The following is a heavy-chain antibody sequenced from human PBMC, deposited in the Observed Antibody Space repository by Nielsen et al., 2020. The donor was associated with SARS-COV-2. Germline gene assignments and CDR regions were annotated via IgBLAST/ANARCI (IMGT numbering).Heavy chain of an antibody. CDR1: GGSISSYS. CDR3: ARNGDYDSSGYYYYYYMDV. Sequence: GSLRLSCPLPGGSISSYSWSWIRQPPGKGLEWIGYIYYSGSTNYIPSLKSRVTISVDTSKNQFSLKLSSVTASDTAVYYCARNGDYDSSGYYYYYYMDVWGKGTTVTVSS. J-gene: IGHJ6*03. CDR2: IYYSGST. V-gene: IGHV4-59*01. D-gene: IGHD3-22*01.